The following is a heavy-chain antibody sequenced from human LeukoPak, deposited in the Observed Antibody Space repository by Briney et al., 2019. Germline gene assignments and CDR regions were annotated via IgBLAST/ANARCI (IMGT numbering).Heavy chain of an antibody. J-gene: IGHJ4*02. D-gene: IGHD3-3*01. CDR2: IHYSGST. V-gene: IGHV4-59*01. CDR1: GGSISRYY. Sequence: PSETLSLTCTVSGGSISRYYWSWIRQPPGKGLEWIGYIHYSGSTNYSPSLKSRVTISVDTSKNQFSLRLSSVTAADTAVYYCARDREGYEWSFDYWGQGTLVTVSS. CDR3: ARDREGYEWSFDY.